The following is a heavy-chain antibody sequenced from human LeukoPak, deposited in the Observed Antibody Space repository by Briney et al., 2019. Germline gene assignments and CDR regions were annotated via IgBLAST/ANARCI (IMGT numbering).Heavy chain of an antibody. V-gene: IGHV4-59*01. CDR2: VDHTGST. D-gene: IGHD4-11*01. Sequence: SETLSLTCTVSDDSITMYYWTWIRQPPGKGLEWVGYVDHTGSTRFNPTLHGRVSISRDTSKNFFSLRLRSVTAADTAVYFCARGRVSSSTWYSTYYYFFYMDFWGKGTTVSVSS. CDR1: DDSITMYY. CDR3: ARGRVSSSTWYSTYYYFFYMDF. J-gene: IGHJ6*03.